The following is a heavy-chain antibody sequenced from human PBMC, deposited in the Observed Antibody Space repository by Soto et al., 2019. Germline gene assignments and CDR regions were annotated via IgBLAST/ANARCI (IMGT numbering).Heavy chain of an antibody. Sequence: SLRLSCAASGFTFSSYAMSWVRQAPGKGLEWVSAISGSGGSTYYADSVKGRFTISRDNSKNTLYLQMNSLRAEDTAVYYCAKVGPHIVVVPAAVFDYWGQGTLVTVSS. V-gene: IGHV3-23*01. J-gene: IGHJ4*02. CDR1: GFTFSSYA. CDR2: ISGSGGST. CDR3: AKVGPHIVVVPAAVFDY. D-gene: IGHD2-2*01.